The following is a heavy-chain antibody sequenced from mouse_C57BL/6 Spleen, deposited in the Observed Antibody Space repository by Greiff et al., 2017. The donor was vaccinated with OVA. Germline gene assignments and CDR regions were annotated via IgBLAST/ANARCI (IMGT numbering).Heavy chain of an antibody. Sequence: QVQLQQPGAELVRPGSSVKLSCKASGYTFTSYWMHWVKQRPIQGLEWIGNIDPSDSDTHYNEKFKDKATLTVDKSSSTAYMQLSSLTSEDSAVYDCATGTGYFDDWGTGTTVTVSS. J-gene: IGHJ1*03. CDR1: GYTFTSYW. D-gene: IGHD4-1*01. CDR2: IDPSDSDT. V-gene: IGHV1-52*01. CDR3: ATGTGYFDD.